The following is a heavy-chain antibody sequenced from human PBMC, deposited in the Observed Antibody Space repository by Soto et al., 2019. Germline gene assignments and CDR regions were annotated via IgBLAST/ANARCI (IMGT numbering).Heavy chain of an antibody. J-gene: IGHJ4*02. Sequence: ASVKVSCKASGYSFTSYDINWVRQATGQGLEWMGWMNPNSGNTGYAQKFQGRVTMTRNTSISTAYMELSSLRSEDTAVYYCASECSGGSCYANETXGYWGQGTLVTVSS. CDR3: ASECSGGSCYANETXGY. CDR1: GYSFTSYD. V-gene: IGHV1-8*01. CDR2: MNPNSGNT. D-gene: IGHD2-15*01.